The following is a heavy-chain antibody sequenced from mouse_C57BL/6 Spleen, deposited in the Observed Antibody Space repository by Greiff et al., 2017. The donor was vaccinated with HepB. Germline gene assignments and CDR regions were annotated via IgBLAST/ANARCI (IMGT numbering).Heavy chain of an antibody. Sequence: VQLQQSGPELVKPGASVKISCKASGYTFTDYYMNWVKQSHGKSLEWIGDINPNNGGTSYNQKFKGKATLTVDKSSSTAYMELRSLTSEDSAVYYCVTGGVYYGKRGYFDVWGTGTTVTVSS. D-gene: IGHD2-1*01. CDR1: GYTFTDYY. CDR2: INPNNGGT. CDR3: VTGGVYYGKRGYFDV. J-gene: IGHJ1*03. V-gene: IGHV1-26*01.